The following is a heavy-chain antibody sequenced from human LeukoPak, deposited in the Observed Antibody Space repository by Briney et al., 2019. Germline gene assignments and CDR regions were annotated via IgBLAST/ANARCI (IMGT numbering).Heavy chain of an antibody. J-gene: IGHJ3*02. CDR2: IYYSGST. CDR1: GGSISSYY. Sequence: SETLSLTCTVSGGSISSYYWSWIRQPPGKGLEWIGYIYYSGSTNYNPSLKSRVTISVDTSKNQFSLRLSSVTAADTAVYYCARRADDSRGYTETFDIWGQGTMVTVSS. V-gene: IGHV4-59*08. D-gene: IGHD3-22*01. CDR3: ARRADDSRGYTETFDI.